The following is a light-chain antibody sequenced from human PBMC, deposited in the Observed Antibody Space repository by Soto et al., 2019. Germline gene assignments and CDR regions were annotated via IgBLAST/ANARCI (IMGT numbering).Light chain of an antibody. Sequence: QSVLTQPPSASGTPGQRVTISCSGTTSNIGSNPVNWYQQLPGTAPKLLIYSNIQRPSGVPDRFSGSKSGASASLAISGLQSDDEADYYCAAWDDSLYGVVFGGGTKLTVL. J-gene: IGLJ3*02. CDR2: SNI. CDR3: AAWDDSLYGVV. CDR1: TSNIGSNP. V-gene: IGLV1-44*01.